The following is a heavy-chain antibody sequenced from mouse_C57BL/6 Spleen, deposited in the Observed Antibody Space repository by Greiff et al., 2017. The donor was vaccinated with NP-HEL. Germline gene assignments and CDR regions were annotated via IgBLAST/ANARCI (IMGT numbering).Heavy chain of an antibody. CDR2: ILPGSGST. CDR3: ASRSDYDERDYYAMDY. CDR1: GYTFTGYW. D-gene: IGHD2-4*01. V-gene: IGHV1-9*01. J-gene: IGHJ4*01. Sequence: QVQLQQSGAELMKPGASVKLSCKATGYTFTGYWIEWVKQRPGHGLEWIGEILPGSGSTNYNEKFKGKATFTADTSSNTAYMQLSSLTTEDSAIYYCASRSDYDERDYYAMDYWGQGTSVTVSS.